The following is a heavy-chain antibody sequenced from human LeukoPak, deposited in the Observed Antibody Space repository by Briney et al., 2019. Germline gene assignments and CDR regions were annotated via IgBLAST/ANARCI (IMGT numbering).Heavy chain of an antibody. CDR2: ITPIIDTA. Sequence: SVKVSCKTSGGTLNSHIFSWVRQAPGQGLEWMGKITPIIDTAKYSQKFQGRVTITADKSTTTVYMERSSLKSGDTAVYYCTRVNLRGSQYNWFDPWGQGTLVTVSS. J-gene: IGHJ5*02. V-gene: IGHV1-69*08. D-gene: IGHD1-26*01. CDR1: GGTLNSHI. CDR3: TRVNLRGSQYNWFDP.